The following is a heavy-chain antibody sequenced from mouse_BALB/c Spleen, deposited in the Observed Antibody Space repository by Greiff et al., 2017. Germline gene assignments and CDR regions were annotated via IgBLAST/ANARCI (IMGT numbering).Heavy chain of an antibody. D-gene: IGHD2-3*01. CDR3: ARERKIYDGYPFDY. CDR2: ISSGGST. J-gene: IGHJ2*01. V-gene: IGHV5-6-5*01. Sequence: EVQLQESGGGLVKPGGSLKLSCAASGFTFSSYAMSWVRQTPEKRLEWVASISSGGSTYYPDSVKGRFTISRDNARNILYLQMSSLRSEDTAMYYCARERKIYDGYPFDYWGQGTTLTVSS. CDR1: GFTFSSYA.